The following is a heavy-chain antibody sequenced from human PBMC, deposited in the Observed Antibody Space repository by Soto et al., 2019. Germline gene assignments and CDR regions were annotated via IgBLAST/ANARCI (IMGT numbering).Heavy chain of an antibody. V-gene: IGHV1-2*04. Sequence: QVQLVQSGAEVKKPGASVKVSCKASGYTFTGYYMHWVRQAPGQGLEWMGWINPNSGGKNNAQKFQGWVTMTRDTSISTAYMELSRLRSDDTAVYYCVRGAHRTPFDYWGQGTLVTVSS. CDR1: GYTFTGYY. CDR2: INPNSGGK. J-gene: IGHJ4*02. CDR3: VRGAHRTPFDY.